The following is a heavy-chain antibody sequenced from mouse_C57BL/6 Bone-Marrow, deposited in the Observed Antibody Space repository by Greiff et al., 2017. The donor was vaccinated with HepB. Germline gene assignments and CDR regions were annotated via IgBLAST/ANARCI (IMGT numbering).Heavy chain of an antibody. CDR3: AMDYGSSYWYFDV. V-gene: IGHV5-4*03. Sequence: EVKVVESGGGLVKPGGSLKLSCAASGFTFSSYAMSWVRQTPEKRLEWVATISDGGSYTYYPDNVKGRFTISRDNAKNNLYLQMSHLKSEDTAMYYCAMDYGSSYWYFDVWGTGTTVTVSS. CDR2: ISDGGSYT. CDR1: GFTFSSYA. D-gene: IGHD1-1*01. J-gene: IGHJ1*03.